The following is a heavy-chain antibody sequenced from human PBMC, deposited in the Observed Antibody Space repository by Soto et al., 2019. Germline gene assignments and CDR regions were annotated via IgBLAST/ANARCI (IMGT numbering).Heavy chain of an antibody. V-gene: IGHV1-18*01. CDR3: AREIGIAAAGAPFDY. CDR2: ISAYNGNT. D-gene: IGHD6-13*01. Sequence: QVQLVQSGAEVKKPGASVKVSCKASGYTFTNYGISWVRQAPGQGLEWMGWISAYNGNTNYAQNLQGRVTMTTDTSTSTAYMELRSLKSADTAVYYCAREIGIAAAGAPFDYWGQGTLVTVSS. J-gene: IGHJ4*02. CDR1: GYTFTNYG.